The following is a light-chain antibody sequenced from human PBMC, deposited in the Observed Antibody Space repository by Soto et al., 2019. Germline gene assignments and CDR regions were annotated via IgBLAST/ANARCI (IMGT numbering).Light chain of an antibody. V-gene: IGLV1-44*01. CDR3: AAWDDSLNGVV. J-gene: IGLJ2*01. CDR2: RNS. CDR1: RSNVGSNH. Sequence: QSALTQPPSASGTPGEWVTISCSGSRSNVGSNHVNWYQQLPGTAPKLLIYRNSQRPSGVPDRLSGSKSGTSASLLIGALQSEDEATYYCAAWDDSLNGVVFGGGTKVTVL.